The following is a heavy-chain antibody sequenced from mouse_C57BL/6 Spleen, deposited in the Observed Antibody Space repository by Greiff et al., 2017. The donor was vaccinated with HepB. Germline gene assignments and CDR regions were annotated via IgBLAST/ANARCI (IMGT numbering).Heavy chain of an antibody. D-gene: IGHD2-4*01. CDR3: ARDPGYYDYGCYAMDY. J-gene: IGHJ4*01. CDR2: ISYDGSN. Sequence: EVQLQQSGPGLVKPSQSLSLTCSVTGYSITSGYYWNWIRQFPGNKLEWMGYISYDGSNNYNPSLKNRISITRDTSKNQFFLKLNSVTTEDTATYYCARDPGYYDYGCYAMDYWGQGTSVTVSS. CDR1: GYSITSGYY. V-gene: IGHV3-6*01.